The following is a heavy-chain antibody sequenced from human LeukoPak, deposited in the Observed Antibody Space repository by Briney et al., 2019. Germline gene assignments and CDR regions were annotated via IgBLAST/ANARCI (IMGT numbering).Heavy chain of an antibody. J-gene: IGHJ6*02. D-gene: IGHD6-6*01. V-gene: IGHV1-58*02. CDR1: GFTFTSST. CDR2: IVVGSGNT. CDR3: AAVRSSYYYYGMDV. Sequence: TSVKVSCKASGFTFTSSTMQWVRQSRGQRLEWIGWIVVGSGNTHYAQKFQERVTITRDMSTSTAYMELSSLRSEDTAVYYCAAVRSSYYYYGMDVWGQGTTVTVSS.